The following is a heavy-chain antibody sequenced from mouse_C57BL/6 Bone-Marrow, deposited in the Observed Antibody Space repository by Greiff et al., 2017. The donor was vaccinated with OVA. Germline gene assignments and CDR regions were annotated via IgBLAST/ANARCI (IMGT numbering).Heavy chain of an antibody. CDR3: ARPGTLYYYAMDY. D-gene: IGHD4-1*01. CDR1: GYAFSSYW. CDR2: IYPGDGDT. Sequence: QVQLKQSGAELVKPGASVKISCKASGYAFSSYWMNWVKQRPGKGLEWIGQIYPGDGDTNYNGKFKGKATLTADKSSSTAYMQLSSLTSEDSAVYFCARPGTLYYYAMDYWGQGTSVTVSS. V-gene: IGHV1-80*01. J-gene: IGHJ4*01.